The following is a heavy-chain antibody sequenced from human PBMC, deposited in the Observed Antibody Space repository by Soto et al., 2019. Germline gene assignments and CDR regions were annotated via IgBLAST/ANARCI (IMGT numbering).Heavy chain of an antibody. CDR2: ISWNSGSI. J-gene: IGHJ4*02. CDR1: GFTFDDYA. D-gene: IGHD6-19*01. V-gene: IGHV3-9*01. CDR3: AKDRGLVLSFYFDY. Sequence: EVQLVESGGDLVQPGRSQRLSCAASGFTFDDYAMHWVRQAPGKGLEWVSGISWNSGSIGYADSVKGRFTISRDKAKNSLYLQMNSLRAEDTALYYCAKDRGLVLSFYFDYWGQGTLVTVSS.